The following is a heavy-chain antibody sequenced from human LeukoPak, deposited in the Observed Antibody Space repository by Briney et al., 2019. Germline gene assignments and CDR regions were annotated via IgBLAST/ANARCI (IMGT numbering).Heavy chain of an antibody. D-gene: IGHD5-24*01. CDR2: ISDSGST. V-gene: IGHV4-59*08. Sequence: SETLSLTCTVSGGPISTYYWSWIRQPPGKGLEGIGFISDSGSTDYNPSLTSRVTISVDTSKNQFCLRPSSVTAADTAVYYCARHLKKDGYNYYFDGWGQGTLLTVSS. CDR1: GGPISTYY. CDR3: ARHLKKDGYNYYFDG. J-gene: IGHJ4*02.